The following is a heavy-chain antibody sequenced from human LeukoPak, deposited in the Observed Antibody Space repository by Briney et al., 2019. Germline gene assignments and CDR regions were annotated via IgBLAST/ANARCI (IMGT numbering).Heavy chain of an antibody. CDR2: ISYDGSNK. V-gene: IGHV3-30*18. D-gene: IGHD3-9*01. J-gene: IGHJ4*02. CDR1: GFTFSSYG. Sequence: GRSLRLSCAASGFTFSSYGIHWVRQAPGKGLEWVAVISYDGSNKFYADSVKGRFTISRDNSKNTLYLQMNSLRAEDTAVYYCAKDPKLRYFDWLSYYFDYWGQGTLVTVSS. CDR3: AKDPKLRYFDWLSYYFDY.